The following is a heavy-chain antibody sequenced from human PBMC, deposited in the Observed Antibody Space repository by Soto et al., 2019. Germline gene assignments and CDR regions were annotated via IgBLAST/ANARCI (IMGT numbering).Heavy chain of an antibody. CDR3: ARVEGRYYVTRYFDY. V-gene: IGHV1-2*02. J-gene: IGHJ4*02. Sequence: AAVKCSFKASVYTFTGYYMHWLRQAPLQVLECMGWINPNSGGTNYAQKCQGRVTMTRDTSISTAYMELSRLRSDDTAVYYCARVEGRYYVTRYFDYWGEGTMVTVSS. CDR2: INPNSGGT. CDR1: VYTFTGYY. D-gene: IGHD1-26*01.